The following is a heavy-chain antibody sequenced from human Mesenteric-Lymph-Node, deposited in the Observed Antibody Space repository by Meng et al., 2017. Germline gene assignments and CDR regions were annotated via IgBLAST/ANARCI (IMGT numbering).Heavy chain of an antibody. CDR3: ARDRYYQAATTYYYYYYGMDV. V-gene: IGHV3-30*01. CDR1: GFTFSSYA. CDR2: ISYDGSNK. Sequence: GGSLRLSCAASGFTFSSYAMHWVRQAPGKGLEWVAVISYDGSNKYYADSVKGRFTISRDNSKNTLYLQMNSLRAEDTAVYYCARDRYYQAATTYYYYYYGMDVWGQGTTVTVSS. D-gene: IGHD2-15*01. J-gene: IGHJ6*02.